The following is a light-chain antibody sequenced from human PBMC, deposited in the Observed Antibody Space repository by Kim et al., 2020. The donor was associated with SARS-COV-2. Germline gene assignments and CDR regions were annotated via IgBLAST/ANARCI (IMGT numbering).Light chain of an antibody. J-gene: IGLJ2*01. CDR3: AAWDDSLSGNVV. CDR2: SNN. V-gene: IGLV1-47*02. Sequence: QRVTISCSGSSSNIGSNYVYWYQQLPGTAPKLLIYSNNQRPSGVPDRFSGSKSGTSASLAISGLRSEDEADYYCAAWDDSLSGNVVFGGGTKLTV. CDR1: SSNIGSNY.